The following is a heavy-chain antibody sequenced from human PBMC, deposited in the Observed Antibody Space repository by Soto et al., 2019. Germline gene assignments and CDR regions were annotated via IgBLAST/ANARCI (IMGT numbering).Heavy chain of an antibody. CDR2: INPDSGGT. CDR3: ATLYYDVDNPEAFDI. Sequence: ASVKVSCKASGYTFTDYYMHWVRQAPGQGLEWMGWINPDSGGTNYAQKFQGRVTMTRDTSISTGYLQLSRLRSDDTAVYYCATLYYDVDNPEAFDIWGQGTTFTVSS. V-gene: IGHV1-2*02. D-gene: IGHD3-10*02. CDR1: GYTFTDYY. J-gene: IGHJ3*02.